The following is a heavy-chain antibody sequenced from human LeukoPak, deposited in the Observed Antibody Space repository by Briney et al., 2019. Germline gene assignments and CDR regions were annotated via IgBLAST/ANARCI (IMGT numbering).Heavy chain of an antibody. V-gene: IGHV3-30*02. Sequence: PGGSLRLSCAASGFTFSGYGMHWVRQAPGKGLEWVAFIRCDGSNKYYADSVKGRFTISRDNSKNTVYLQMNSLRPEDTSIYYCAKDLGYTYAYDPDYWGQGTLVTVSS. CDR3: AKDLGYTYAYDPDY. D-gene: IGHD5-18*01. CDR2: IRCDGSNK. CDR1: GFTFSGYG. J-gene: IGHJ4*02.